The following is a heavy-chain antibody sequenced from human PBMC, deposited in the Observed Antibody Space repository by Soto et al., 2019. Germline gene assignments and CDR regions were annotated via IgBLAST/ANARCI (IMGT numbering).Heavy chain of an antibody. D-gene: IGHD5-12*01. CDR2: ISAYNGKT. J-gene: IGHJ4*02. Sequence: QVQLVQSGAEVKKPGASVKVSCKASGYTFTTYGTSWVRQAPGQGLEWMGWISAYNGKTNSAQKLPGRATMTTDTSTSTAYRELRTLRSDDTAVHYCAGESTMRGLDYWGQGTLVTGSS. CDR1: GYTFTTYG. V-gene: IGHV1-18*01. CDR3: AGESTMRGLDY.